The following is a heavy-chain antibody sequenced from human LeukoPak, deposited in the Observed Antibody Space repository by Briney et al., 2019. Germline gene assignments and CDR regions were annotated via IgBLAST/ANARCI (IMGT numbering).Heavy chain of an antibody. D-gene: IGHD5-18*01. CDR2: INHSGST. V-gene: IGHV4-34*01. CDR3: ARGRGGYSYGYSYYYMDV. CDR1: GGSFSGYY. Sequence: SETLSLTCAVYGGSFSGYYWSWIRQPPGKGLEWSGEINHSGSTNYNTPLKSRATISVDTSKNQFSLKLNSVTAADTAVYYCARGRGGYSYGYSYYYMDVWGNGSTVTVSS. J-gene: IGHJ6*03.